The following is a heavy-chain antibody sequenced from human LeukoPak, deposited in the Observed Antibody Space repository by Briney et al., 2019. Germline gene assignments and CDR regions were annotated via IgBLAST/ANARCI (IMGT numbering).Heavy chain of an antibody. V-gene: IGHV3-23*01. CDR3: AQDIAWGAFEH. J-gene: IGHJ4*02. Sequence: GGSLRLSCAASGFTFSSYEMNWVRQAPGKGLEWVSAISGSATSYYADSVRGRFTISRDDSKNTLSLQMNSLRVEDTALYYCAQDIAWGAFEHWGQGTLVTVSS. CDR1: GFTFSSYE. CDR2: ISGSATS. D-gene: IGHD7-27*01.